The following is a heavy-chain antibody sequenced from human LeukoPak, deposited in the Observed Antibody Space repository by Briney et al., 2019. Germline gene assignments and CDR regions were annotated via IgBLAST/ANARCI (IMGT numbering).Heavy chain of an antibody. D-gene: IGHD3-22*01. CDR3: TRPSYDSSVSGVVY. Sequence: PGGSLRLSCATSGFTFSGSAIHWVRQASGKGLVWVGRIRSKANSYATTDAASVKGRFTISRDDSKNTAYLQMNSLKTEDTAVYYCTRPSYDSSVSGVVYWGQGTLVTVSS. CDR2: IRSKANSYAT. CDR1: GFTFSGSA. V-gene: IGHV3-73*01. J-gene: IGHJ4*02.